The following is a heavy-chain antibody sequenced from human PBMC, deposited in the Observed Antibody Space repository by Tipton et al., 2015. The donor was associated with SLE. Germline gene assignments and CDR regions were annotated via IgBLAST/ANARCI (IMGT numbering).Heavy chain of an antibody. CDR1: GYTFVNYG. J-gene: IGHJ4*02. Sequence: QLVQSGAEMKKPGAPVKISCKTSGYTFVNYGISWLRQAPGQGLEWMGWISGYTGYTKYGQKFQGRVTLTTETSASAAYMELRSLESDDTAVYFCARDSKWGAPVTATQKVHDYWGQGTLVTVSA. CDR3: ARDSKWGAPVTATQKVHDY. CDR2: ISGYTGYT. D-gene: IGHD5/OR15-5a*01. V-gene: IGHV1-18*01.